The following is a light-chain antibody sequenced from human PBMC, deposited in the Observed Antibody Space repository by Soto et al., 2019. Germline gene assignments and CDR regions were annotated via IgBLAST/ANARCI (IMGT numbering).Light chain of an antibody. V-gene: IGKV3-15*01. Sequence: EIVMTQSPATLSVSPGESAPLSCRASQSVRSNLAWYQQKPGQAPRLLIYGASTRATGIPARFSGSGSGTEFTLTISRLQSEDFAVYYCQQYNNWTETFGQGTKLEIK. CDR2: GAS. CDR1: QSVRSN. CDR3: QQYNNWTET. J-gene: IGKJ1*01.